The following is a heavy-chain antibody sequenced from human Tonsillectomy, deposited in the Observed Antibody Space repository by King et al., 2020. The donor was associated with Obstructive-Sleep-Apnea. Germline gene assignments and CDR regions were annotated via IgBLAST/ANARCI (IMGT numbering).Heavy chain of an antibody. CDR3: AGAHPGSGWPYYYYYYGMDV. J-gene: IGHJ6*02. CDR2: ISSSSSTI. D-gene: IGHD6-19*01. Sequence: VQLVESGGGLVQPGGSLRLSCAASGFTFSSYSMNWVRQAPGKGLEWVSYISSSSSTIYYADSVKGRFTISRDNAKNSLYLKMNSLRAEDTAVYYCAGAHPGSGWPYYYYYYGMDVWGQGTTVTVSS. CDR1: GFTFSSYS. V-gene: IGHV3-48*04.